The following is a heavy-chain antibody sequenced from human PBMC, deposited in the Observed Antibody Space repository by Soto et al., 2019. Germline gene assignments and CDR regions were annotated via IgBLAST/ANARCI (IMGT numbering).Heavy chain of an antibody. J-gene: IGHJ6*02. V-gene: IGHV3-7*04. Sequence: EVQLVESGGGLVQPEGSLRLSCAASGFTFSSYWMSWVRQAPGKGLEWVANIKQDGGEKYYVDSVKGRFTISRDNAKNSLYMQMNGLRAGDTAVYYCARVYSSSSGRGMDVWGQGTTVTVSS. CDR3: ARVYSSSSGRGMDV. CDR2: IKQDGGEK. D-gene: IGHD6-6*01. CDR1: GFTFSSYW.